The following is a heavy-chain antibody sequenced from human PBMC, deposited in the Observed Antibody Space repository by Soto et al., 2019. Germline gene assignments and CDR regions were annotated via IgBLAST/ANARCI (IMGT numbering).Heavy chain of an antibody. V-gene: IGHV4-34*01. CDR3: ARGLSIAAAGVAFDI. Sequence: SLTCAVYGGSFSGYYWSWIRQPPGKGLEWIGEINHSGSTNYNPSLKSRVTISVDTSKNQFSLKLSSVTAADTAVYYCARGLSIAAAGVAFDIWGQGTMVTVSS. D-gene: IGHD6-13*01. J-gene: IGHJ3*02. CDR2: INHSGST. CDR1: GGSFSGYY.